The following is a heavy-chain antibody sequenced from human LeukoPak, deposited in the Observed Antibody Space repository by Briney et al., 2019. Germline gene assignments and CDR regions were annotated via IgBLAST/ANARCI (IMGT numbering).Heavy chain of an antibody. D-gene: IGHD1-14*01. CDR1: GGSISSYY. J-gene: IGHJ4*02. V-gene: IGHV4-59*01. CDR2: IYYSGST. Sequence: SETLSLTCTVSGGSISSYYWSWIRQPPGKGLEWIGYIYYSGSTNYNPSLKSRVTISLDTSKNQFSLKLNSVTDADTAVYYCARAPEYGLYYFDYWGQGTLVTVSS. CDR3: ARAPEYGLYYFDY.